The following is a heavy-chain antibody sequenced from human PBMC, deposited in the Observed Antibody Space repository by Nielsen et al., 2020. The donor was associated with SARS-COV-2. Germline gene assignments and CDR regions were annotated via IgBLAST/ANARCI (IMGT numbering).Heavy chain of an antibody. CDR2: IYYSGST. CDR3: ARDLVYGGNSYPLGAFDI. CDR1: GGSISSYY. V-gene: IGHV4-59*01. Sequence: SETLSLTCTVSGGSISSYYWSWIRQPPGKGLEWIGYIYYSGSTNYNPSLKSRVTISVDTSKNQFSLKLSSVTAADTAVYYCARDLVYGGNSYPLGAFDIWGQGTMVTVSS. J-gene: IGHJ3*02. D-gene: IGHD4-23*01.